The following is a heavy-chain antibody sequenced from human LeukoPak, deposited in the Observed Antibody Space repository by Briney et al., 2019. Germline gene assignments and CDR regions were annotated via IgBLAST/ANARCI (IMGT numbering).Heavy chain of an antibody. D-gene: IGHD6-6*01. CDR1: GFTFSGFW. CDR3: ARSSYSSSSSV. Sequence: GRSLRLSCAASGFTFSGFWMSWSRQAPGKGLEWVASINSDGSEGYYADVVKGRFTISRDNAKNSLYLQINSLRAEDTAVYYCARSSYSSSSSVWGQGTMVTVSS. J-gene: IGHJ3*01. V-gene: IGHV3-7*03. CDR2: INSDGSEG.